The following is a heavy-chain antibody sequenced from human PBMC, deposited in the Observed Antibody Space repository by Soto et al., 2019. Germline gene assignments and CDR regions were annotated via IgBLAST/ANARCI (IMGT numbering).Heavy chain of an antibody. CDR2: INHSGST. CDR1: GGSFSGYY. Sequence: TLSLTCAVYGGSFSGYYWSWIRQPPGKGLEWIGEINHSGSTNYNPSLKSRVTISVDTSKNQFSLKLSSVTAADTAVYYCARGLGGVDYWGQGTLVTVSS. CDR3: ARGLGGVDY. J-gene: IGHJ4*02. V-gene: IGHV4-34*01.